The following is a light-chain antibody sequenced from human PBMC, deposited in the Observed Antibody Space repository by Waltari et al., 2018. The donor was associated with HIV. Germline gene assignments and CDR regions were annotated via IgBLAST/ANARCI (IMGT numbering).Light chain of an antibody. J-gene: IGLJ3*02. V-gene: IGLV2-23*02. Sequence: QSALTQPASVSGSPGQSITISCAGGSTDVGVYTSVSWYQQYPGKVPKVVIYDVTERPSGVSNRFSGSKSGNTASLTISGLQAEDEADYYCCSFAGTNTWVFGGGTRLTV. CDR2: DVT. CDR1: STDVGVYTS. CDR3: CSFAGTNTWV.